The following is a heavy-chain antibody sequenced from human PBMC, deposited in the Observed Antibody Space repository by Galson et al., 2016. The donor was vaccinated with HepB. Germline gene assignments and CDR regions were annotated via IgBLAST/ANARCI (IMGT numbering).Heavy chain of an antibody. D-gene: IGHD6-13*01. V-gene: IGHV3-15*01. CDR3: RGVLDDYYYYMDV. Sequence: SLRLSCAASGFTFSNAWMSWVRQAPGKGLEWVGRIKSKTDGGTPHYAAPVKGRFTISRDDSKTTLYLQMNSLKTEDTAMYYCRGVLDDYYYYMDVWGIGTTVTVSS. J-gene: IGHJ6*03. CDR2: IKSKTDGGTP. CDR1: GFTFSNAW.